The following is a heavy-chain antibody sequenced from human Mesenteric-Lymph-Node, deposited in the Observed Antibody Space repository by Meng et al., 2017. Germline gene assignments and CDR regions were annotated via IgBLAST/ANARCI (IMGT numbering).Heavy chain of an antibody. CDR1: GGSIRSTNW. CDR2: IFHTGST. D-gene: IGHD4-11*01. Sequence: QVRLQESGPGLVRPSGTLSLTCVVSGGSIRSTNWWSRVRQPPGKGLEWLGEIFHTGSTSYSPSLKSRLIMSVDTSKNQLSLNLTSVTAADTAVYYCASLMTTYSYWGQGTLVTVSS. V-gene: IGHV4-4*02. J-gene: IGHJ4*02. CDR3: ASLMTTYSY.